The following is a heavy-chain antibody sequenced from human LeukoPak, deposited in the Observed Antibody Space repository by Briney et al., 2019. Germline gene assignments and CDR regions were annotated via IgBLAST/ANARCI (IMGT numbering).Heavy chain of an antibody. Sequence: ASVKVSCTASGYSSTSCGISWVRQAPGRGLEWMGWITVYNGNTNYAQNLQGRVTMTTDTSTRTAYMELRSLRSDDTAVYFCARFDCSTGSCQWTFDIWGQGTMVTVSS. D-gene: IGHD2-15*01. CDR3: ARFDCSTGSCQWTFDI. CDR1: GYSSTSCG. J-gene: IGHJ3*02. V-gene: IGHV1-18*01. CDR2: ITVYNGNT.